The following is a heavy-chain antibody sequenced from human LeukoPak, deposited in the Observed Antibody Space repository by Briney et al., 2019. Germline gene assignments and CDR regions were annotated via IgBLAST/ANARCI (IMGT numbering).Heavy chain of an antibody. CDR2: ISSSSSTM. D-gene: IGHD2-2*01. J-gene: IGHJ4*02. V-gene: IGHV3-48*01. CDR1: GFTFSSYS. Sequence: GGSLRLSCAASGFTFSSYSMNWVRQAPGKELEWVSYISSSSSTMYYADSVKGRFTVSRDNAKNSLYLQMNSLRAEDTAVYYCARDLCTNTICSFDYWGQGTLVTVSS. CDR3: ARDLCTNTICSFDY.